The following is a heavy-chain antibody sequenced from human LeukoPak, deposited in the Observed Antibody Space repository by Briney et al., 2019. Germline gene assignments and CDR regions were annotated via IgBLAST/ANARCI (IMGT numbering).Heavy chain of an antibody. CDR3: ARGRIMVRGFDY. D-gene: IGHD3-10*01. Sequence: ASVTVSCKASGYTFTGYYMHWVRQAPGQGLEWMGWINPNSGGTNYAQKFQGRVTMTRDTSISTAYMELSRLRSDDTAVYYCARGRIMVRGFDYWGQGTLVTVSS. V-gene: IGHV1-2*02. CDR1: GYTFTGYY. J-gene: IGHJ4*02. CDR2: INPNSGGT.